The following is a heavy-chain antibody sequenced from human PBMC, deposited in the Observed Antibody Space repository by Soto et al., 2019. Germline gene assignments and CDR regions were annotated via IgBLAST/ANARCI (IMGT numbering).Heavy chain of an antibody. V-gene: IGHV1-3*01. D-gene: IGHD6-13*01. Sequence: ASVKVSCKASGYTFTSYAMHWVRQAPGQRLEWMGWINAGNGNTKYSQKFQGRVTITRDTSASTAYMELSSLRSEDTAVYYCARVRYSSSWSYYYYGMDVWGHGTTVTVSS. CDR3: ARVRYSSSWSYYYYGMDV. CDR1: GYTFTSYA. CDR2: INAGNGNT. J-gene: IGHJ6*02.